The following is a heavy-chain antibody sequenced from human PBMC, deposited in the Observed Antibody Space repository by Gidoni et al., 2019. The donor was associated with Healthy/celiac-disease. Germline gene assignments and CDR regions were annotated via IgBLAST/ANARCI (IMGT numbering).Heavy chain of an antibody. D-gene: IGHD2-21*02. CDR3: ARDFCPYCGGDCYVGGMDV. CDR2: KKQDGSDK. CDR1: GFTFSRYG. J-gene: IGHJ6*02. Sequence: EVQLVESGGGLVQPGGSLRLSCAASGFTFSRYGLSWVRQAPGKWLEWVANKKQDGSDKYYFDSGKCRFTISRYNAKNSLYLQMNSLIAEDTSVYYCARDFCPYCGGDCYVGGMDVWGQGTTFTVSS. V-gene: IGHV3-7*01.